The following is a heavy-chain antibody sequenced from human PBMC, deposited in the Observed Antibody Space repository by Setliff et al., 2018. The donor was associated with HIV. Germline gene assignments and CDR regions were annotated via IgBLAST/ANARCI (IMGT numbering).Heavy chain of an antibody. V-gene: IGHV1-18*01. D-gene: IGHD2-2*01. CDR2: IGSYSGYT. Sequence: ASVKVSCKASHYTLINYGVSWVRQAPGQGLEWMGWIGSYSGYTIYAQKFQDRLTMTTDTSTTTASMELRSLRSGDTAAYYCVRGHCNSDKCWYTWFDPWGQGTLVTVSS. CDR3: VRGHCNSDKCWYTWFDP. CDR1: HYTLINYG. J-gene: IGHJ5*02.